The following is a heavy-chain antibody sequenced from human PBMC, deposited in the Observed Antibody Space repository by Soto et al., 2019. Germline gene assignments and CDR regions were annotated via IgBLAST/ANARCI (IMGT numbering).Heavy chain of an antibody. CDR1: GLSLSTTGMG. D-gene: IGHD2-21*02. V-gene: IGHV2-5*02. Sequence: QITLKESGPTLVKPTQTLTLTCTFSGLSLSTTGMGVGWIRQPPGKAPEWLALIYWDGDKRYSPPLKSRITITKDTSKTQLVFTITNMDPVDTATYYCVHSPCGGDCLHHYSSHSYSGLDVWGQGTTVTVSS. J-gene: IGHJ6*02. CDR3: VHSPCGGDCLHHYSSHSYSGLDV. CDR2: IYWDGDK.